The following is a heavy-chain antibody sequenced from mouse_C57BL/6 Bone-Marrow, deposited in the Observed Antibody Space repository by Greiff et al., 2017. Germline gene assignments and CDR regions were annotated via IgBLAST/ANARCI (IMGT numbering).Heavy chain of an antibody. J-gene: IGHJ3*01. CDR3: ARGGRPFAY. CDR1: GYTFTGYW. D-gene: IGHD3-3*01. V-gene: IGHV1-55*01. CDR2: IYPGSGST. Sequence: QVQLQQSGAELMKPGASVKLSCKATGYTFTGYWIEWVKQRPGQGLEWIGDIYPGSGSTNYNEKFKSKATLTVDTSSSTAYMQLSSLTSEDSAVYYCARGGRPFAYWGQGTLVTVSA.